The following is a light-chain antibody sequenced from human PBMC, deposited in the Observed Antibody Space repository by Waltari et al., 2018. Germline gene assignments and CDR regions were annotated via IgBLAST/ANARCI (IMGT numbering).Light chain of an antibody. CDR1: SSNIGSNH. Sequence: QSVLTQPPSASGTPGQRGTIPCSGSSSNIGSNHVNWYHQLQGTDPNLLTNSKTRRPSRVPDLLPGSKSGTSARLAISGLQTEDEADYYCAAWDGSLNGVVFGGGTKLTVL. J-gene: IGLJ2*01. CDR2: SKT. CDR3: AAWDGSLNGVV. V-gene: IGLV1-44*01.